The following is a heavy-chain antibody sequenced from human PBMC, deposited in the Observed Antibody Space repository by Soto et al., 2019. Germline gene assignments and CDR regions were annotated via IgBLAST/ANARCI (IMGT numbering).Heavy chain of an antibody. CDR3: ASPYCSGGSCYLTEYFQY. CDR1: GFSFSYYA. J-gene: IGHJ1*01. V-gene: IGHV3-30*03. D-gene: IGHD2-15*01. Sequence: QVQLVESGGGVVQPGRSVRLSCAASGFSFSYYAMHWVRQAPGKGLEWVAVIAYDSSKKYYADSVKGRFTISRDNSKNTLYLHMNSLRHDDTAVYYCASPYCSGGSCYLTEYFQYWGQGTLVTVSS. CDR2: IAYDSSKK.